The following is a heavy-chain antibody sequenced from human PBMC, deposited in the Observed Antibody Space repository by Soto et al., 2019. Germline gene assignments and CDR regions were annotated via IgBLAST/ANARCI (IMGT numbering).Heavy chain of an antibody. CDR1: GFTFSSYG. CDR2: ISYDGSNK. Sequence: GGSLRLSCAASGFTFSSYGMHWVRQAPGKGLEWVAVISYDGSNKYYADSVKGRFTISRDNSKNTLYLQMNSLRAEDTAVYYCAALSITFGGVIVPPFDYWGQGTLVTVSS. CDR3: AALSITFGGVIVPPFDY. J-gene: IGHJ4*02. D-gene: IGHD3-16*02. V-gene: IGHV3-30*03.